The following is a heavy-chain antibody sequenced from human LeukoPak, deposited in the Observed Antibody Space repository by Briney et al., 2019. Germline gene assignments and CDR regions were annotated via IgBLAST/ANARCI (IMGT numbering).Heavy chain of an antibody. D-gene: IGHD3-22*01. J-gene: IGHJ3*02. Sequence: GESLKISCKGSGYSFTSYWISWVRQMPGNGLEWMGRIDPSDSYTNYSPSFQGHVTISADKSISTAYLQWSSLKASDTAMYYCARHSSDSSGYHDAFDIWGQGTMVTVSS. CDR3: ARHSSDSSGYHDAFDI. V-gene: IGHV5-10-1*01. CDR2: IDPSDSYT. CDR1: GYSFTSYW.